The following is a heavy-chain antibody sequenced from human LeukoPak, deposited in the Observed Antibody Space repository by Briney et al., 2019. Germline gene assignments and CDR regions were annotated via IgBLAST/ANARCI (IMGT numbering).Heavy chain of an antibody. CDR1: GFTFSSYG. D-gene: IGHD2-15*01. Sequence: PGGSLRLSCAASGFTFSSYGMHWVRQAPGKGPEWVAVISYDGSNKYYADSVKGRFTISRDNSKNTLYLQMNSLRAEDTAVYYCAKDQYGYCSGGSCSNWFDPWGREPWSPSPQ. V-gene: IGHV3-30*18. CDR3: AKDQYGYCSGGSCSNWFDP. CDR2: ISYDGSNK. J-gene: IGHJ5*02.